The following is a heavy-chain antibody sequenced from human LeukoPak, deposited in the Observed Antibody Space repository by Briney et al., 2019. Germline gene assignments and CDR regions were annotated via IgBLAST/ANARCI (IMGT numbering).Heavy chain of an antibody. J-gene: IGHJ6*04. V-gene: IGHV4-59*01. CDR3: ARDGNWNDRDVYYYYGMDV. Sequence: SETLSLTCTVSGGSTNNYYWSWIRQPPGTGLGWIGYFYYCGSTNYNPSLKSRVTISVHTSKNQFSLKLSSVTAADTAVYYCARDGNWNDRDVYYYYGMDVWGKGITVTVSS. D-gene: IGHD1-1*01. CDR2: FYYCGST. CDR1: GGSTNNYY.